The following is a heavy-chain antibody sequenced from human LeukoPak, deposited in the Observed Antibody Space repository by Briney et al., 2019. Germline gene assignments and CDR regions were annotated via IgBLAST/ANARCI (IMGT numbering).Heavy chain of an antibody. CDR2: ICYDGSNK. Sequence: PGGSLRLSCAASGFTFSSYGMHWVRQAPGKGLEWVAVICYDGSNKYYADSVKGRFTISRDNSKNTLYLQMNSLRAEDTAVYYCARDKGSGYDYKYYYGMDVWGQGTTVTVSS. J-gene: IGHJ6*02. CDR1: GFTFSSYG. D-gene: IGHD5-12*01. V-gene: IGHV3-33*01. CDR3: ARDKGSGYDYKYYYGMDV.